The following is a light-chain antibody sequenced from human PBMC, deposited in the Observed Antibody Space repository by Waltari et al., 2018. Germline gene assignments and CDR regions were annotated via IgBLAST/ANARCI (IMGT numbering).Light chain of an antibody. CDR1: QCVSSY. CDR2: DAS. CDR3: QQRSNWLT. V-gene: IGKV3-11*01. J-gene: IGKJ4*01. Sequence: EIVLTQSPATLSLSPGERDTLSCRASQCVSSYLAWYQQKPGQAPRLLIYDASNRATGIPARFSGSGSGTDFTLTISSLEPEDFAVYYCQQRSNWLTFGGGTKVEIK.